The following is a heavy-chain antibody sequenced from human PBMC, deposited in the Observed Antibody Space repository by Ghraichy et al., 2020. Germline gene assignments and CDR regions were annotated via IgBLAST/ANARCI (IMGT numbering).Heavy chain of an antibody. CDR2: ISVSGGST. CDR3: AKDSTDYGDYALSDY. V-gene: IGHV3-23*01. Sequence: GGSLRLSCAASGFTFSSYAMSWVRQAPGKGLEWVSAISVSGGSTYYADSVKGRFTISRDNSKNTLYLQMNSLRAEDTAVYYCAKDSTDYGDYALSDYWGQGTLVTVSS. CDR1: GFTFSSYA. J-gene: IGHJ4*02. D-gene: IGHD4-17*01.